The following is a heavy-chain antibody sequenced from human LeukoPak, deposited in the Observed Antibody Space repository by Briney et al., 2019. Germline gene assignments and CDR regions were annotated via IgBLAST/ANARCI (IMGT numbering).Heavy chain of an antibody. CDR1: GYSFTNYW. Sequence: GESLKISCKGSGYSFTNYWIGWGRQMPGKGPEWMGIIYPGDSDTRYSPSFQGQVTISADKSISTAYLQWSSLKASDTAMYYCARHDRSLGAEEIDYWGQGTLVTVSS. CDR3: ARHDRSLGAEEIDY. CDR2: IYPGDSDT. J-gene: IGHJ4*02. V-gene: IGHV5-51*01.